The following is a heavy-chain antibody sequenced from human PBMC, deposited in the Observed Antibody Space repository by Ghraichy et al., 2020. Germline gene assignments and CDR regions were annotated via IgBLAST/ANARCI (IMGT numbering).Heavy chain of an antibody. CDR3: ARGYGSGSYPFDY. J-gene: IGHJ4*02. Sequence: SETLSLTCTVSGGSISSYYWSWIRQPPGKGLEWIGCIYYSGSTNYNPSLKSRVTISVDRSKNQFSLKVSSVTAADTAVYYCARGYGSGSYPFDYWGQGTLVTVSS. D-gene: IGHD3-10*01. V-gene: IGHV4-59*01. CDR2: IYYSGST. CDR1: GGSISSYY.